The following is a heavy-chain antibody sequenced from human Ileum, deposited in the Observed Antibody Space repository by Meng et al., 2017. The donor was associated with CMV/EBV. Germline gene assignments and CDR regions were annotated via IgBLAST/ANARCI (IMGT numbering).Heavy chain of an antibody. CDR3: ARGRVAQDY. V-gene: IGHV4-30-4*01. CDR2: IYNSGKT. CDR1: GDSITTGNSY. J-gene: IGHJ4*02. Sequence: QVQLQESSPGLVKPSETLSLICSVSGDSITTGNSYWSWIRQAPGKDMEWIGYIYNSGKTDCNPSLKSRVTISIDTSKNQFSLKLTSVTAADTAVYYCARGRVAQDYWGQGTLVTVSS.